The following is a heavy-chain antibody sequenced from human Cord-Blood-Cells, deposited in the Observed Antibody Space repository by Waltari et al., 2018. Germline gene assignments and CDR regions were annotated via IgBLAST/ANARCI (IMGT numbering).Heavy chain of an antibody. D-gene: IGHD5-18*01. CDR1: GGSFSGYY. Sequence: QVQLQQWGAGLLKPSETLSLTCAVYGGSFSGYYWSWIRQPPGKGLEWIGEINHSGSTNYNPSLKSRVTISVDTSKNQFSLKRSSVTAADTAVYYCARLGNTAMVTDYWGQGTLVTVSS. J-gene: IGHJ4*02. CDR3: ARLGNTAMVTDY. CDR2: INHSGST. V-gene: IGHV4-34*01.